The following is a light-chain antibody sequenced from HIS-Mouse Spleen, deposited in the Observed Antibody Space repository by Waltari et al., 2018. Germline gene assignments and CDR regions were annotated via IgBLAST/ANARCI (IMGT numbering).Light chain of an antibody. CDR3: CSYAGSSTWV. CDR2: EGS. V-gene: IGLV2-23*01. CDR1: SSAVGSYNL. Sequence: QSALTQPASVSGSPGQSITISCTGTSSAVGSYNLVSWYHQHPGKAPKLMIYEGSKRPSGVSNRFSGSKSGNTASLTISGLQAEDEADYYCCSYAGSSTWVFGGGTKLTVL. J-gene: IGLJ3*02.